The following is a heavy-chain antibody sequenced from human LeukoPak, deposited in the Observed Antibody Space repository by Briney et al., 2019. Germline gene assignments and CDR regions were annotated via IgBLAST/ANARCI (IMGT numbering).Heavy chain of an antibody. Sequence: GGSLRLSCAASGFTFSSYTMSWVRQAPGKGLEWVSVIYSGGSTYYADSVKGRFTISRDNSKNTLYLQMNSLRAEDTAVYYCARGGAVAGPNFDYWGQGTLVTVSS. CDR1: GFTFSSYT. CDR3: ARGGAVAGPNFDY. V-gene: IGHV3-66*01. J-gene: IGHJ4*02. D-gene: IGHD6-19*01. CDR2: IYSGGST.